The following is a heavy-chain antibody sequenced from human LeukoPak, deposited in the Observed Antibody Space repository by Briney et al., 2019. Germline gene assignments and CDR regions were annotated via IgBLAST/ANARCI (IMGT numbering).Heavy chain of an antibody. CDR2: ISGSGGST. J-gene: IGHJ1*01. D-gene: IGHD3-22*01. CDR3: AKSLVTYYYDSSVYSAGR. CDR1: GFTFSRYA. Sequence: PGGSLRLSCAASGFTFSRYALGWVRQAPGKGLEWVSAISGSGGSTYYADSAKGRFTISRDSSKNTLYLQMNSLRAEDTAVYYCAKSLVTYYYDSSVYSAGRWGQGTLVTVSS. V-gene: IGHV3-23*01.